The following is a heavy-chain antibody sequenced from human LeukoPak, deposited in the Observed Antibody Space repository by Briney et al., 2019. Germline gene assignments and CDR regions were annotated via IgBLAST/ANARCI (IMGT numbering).Heavy chain of an antibody. Sequence: ASVKVSCKASGYTFTSYYMHWVRQATGQGLEWMGWMNPNSGNTGYAQKFQGRVTMTRNTSISTAYMELSSLRSEDTAVYYCARANDYYGSGSLTESYYYYMDVWGKGTTVTVSS. CDR2: MNPNSGNT. V-gene: IGHV1-8*02. CDR1: GYTFTSYY. CDR3: ARANDYYGSGSLTESYYYYMDV. D-gene: IGHD3-10*01. J-gene: IGHJ6*03.